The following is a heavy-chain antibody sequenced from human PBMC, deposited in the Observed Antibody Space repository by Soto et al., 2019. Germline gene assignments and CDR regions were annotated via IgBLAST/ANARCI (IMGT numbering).Heavy chain of an antibody. V-gene: IGHV4-30-2*01. D-gene: IGHD3-22*01. CDR3: ARGPYDSTGYFSAFDI. CDR1: GGSISSGSYS. Sequence: NPSETLSLTCTVSGGSISSGSYSWSWIRQPPGKGLEWIGYIFHGGTTYYNPSLKSRVTISVDRSKSQFSLRLSSVAASDTAMYYCARGPYDSTGYFSAFDIWGQGTMVTVSS. CDR2: IFHGGTT. J-gene: IGHJ3*02.